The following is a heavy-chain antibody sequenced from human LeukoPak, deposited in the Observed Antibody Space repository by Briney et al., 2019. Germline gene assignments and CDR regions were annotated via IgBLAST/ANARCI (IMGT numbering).Heavy chain of an antibody. V-gene: IGHV3-23*01. J-gene: IGHJ4*02. Sequence: QPGGSLRLSCAASGFTFSSYAMSWVRQAPGKGLEWVSAISGSGGSTYYADSVKGRFTISRDNSKNTLYLQMNSLRVEDTAVYYCAKGSSNWRDYYYFDYWGQGTLVTVSS. D-gene: IGHD6-13*01. CDR3: AKGSSNWRDYYYFDY. CDR1: GFTFSSYA. CDR2: ISGSGGST.